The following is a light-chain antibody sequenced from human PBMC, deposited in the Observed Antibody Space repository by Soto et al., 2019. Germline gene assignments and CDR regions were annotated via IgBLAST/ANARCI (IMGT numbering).Light chain of an antibody. Sequence: ALTQPASVSGSPGQSITISCTGTSSDVGGYDYVSWYQQHPGKAPKLMIYEVSNRPSGVSNRFSGSKSGNTASLTISGLQAEDEADYYCSSYRSSVTYVFGTGTKVTVL. CDR2: EVS. CDR3: SSYRSSVTYV. V-gene: IGLV2-14*01. CDR1: SSDVGGYDY. J-gene: IGLJ1*01.